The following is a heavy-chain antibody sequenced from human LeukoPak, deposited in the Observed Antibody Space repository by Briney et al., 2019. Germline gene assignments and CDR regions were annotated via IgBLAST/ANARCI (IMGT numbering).Heavy chain of an antibody. CDR2: IKQDGSEK. V-gene: IGHV3-7*01. CDR1: GFTFSSHW. CDR3: ARGERGYYYDSSGYPDY. D-gene: IGHD3-22*01. J-gene: IGHJ4*02. Sequence: GGSLRLSCAASGFTFSSHWMSWVRQAPGKGLEWVANIKQDGSEKYYADSVKGRFTISRDNSKNTLYLQMNSLRAEDTAVYYCARGERGYYYDSSGYPDYWGQGTLVTVSS.